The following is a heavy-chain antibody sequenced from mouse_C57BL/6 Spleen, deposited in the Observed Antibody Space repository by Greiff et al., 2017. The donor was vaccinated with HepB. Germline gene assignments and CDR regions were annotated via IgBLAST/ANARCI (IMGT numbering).Heavy chain of an antibody. CDR3: ARGITTFDY. Sequence: QVQLQQPGAELVRPGTSVKLSCKASGYTFTSYWMHWVKQRPGQGLEWIGVIDPSDSYTNYNQKFKGKATLTVDTSSSTAYMQLSSLTSEDSAVYDCARGITTFDYWGQGNTLTVSS. CDR1: GYTFTSYW. D-gene: IGHD1-1*01. CDR2: IDPSDSYT. V-gene: IGHV1-59*01. J-gene: IGHJ2*01.